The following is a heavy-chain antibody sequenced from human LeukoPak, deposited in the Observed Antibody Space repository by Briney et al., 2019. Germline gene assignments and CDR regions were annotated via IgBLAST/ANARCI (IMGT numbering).Heavy chain of an antibody. CDR3: ARHHFYYDSSGYYSYFDY. CDR2: INHSGST. J-gene: IGHJ4*02. D-gene: IGHD3-22*01. CDR1: GGSFSGYY. V-gene: IGHV4-34*01. Sequence: SETLSLTCAVYGGSFSGYYWSWIRQPPGKGLEWIGEINHSGSTYYSPSLQSRVTISVDTSKNQFSLRLSSVTAADTAVYYCARHHFYYDSSGYYSYFDYWGQGTLVTVSS.